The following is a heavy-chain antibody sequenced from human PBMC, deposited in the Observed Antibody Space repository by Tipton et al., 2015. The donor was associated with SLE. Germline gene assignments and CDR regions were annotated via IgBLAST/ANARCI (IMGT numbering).Heavy chain of an antibody. CDR2: IYHSGST. V-gene: IGHV4-38-2*02. CDR3: ARGVMTEWYFDL. Sequence: QLVQSGGGLVQPGRSLRLSCTASGFTFGDYAMSWIRQPPGKGLEWIGSIYHSGSTYYNPSLKSRVTISVDTSKNQFSLKLSSVTAADTAVYYCARGVMTEWYFDLWGRGTLVTVSS. D-gene: IGHD3-16*01. CDR1: GFTFGDYA. J-gene: IGHJ2*01.